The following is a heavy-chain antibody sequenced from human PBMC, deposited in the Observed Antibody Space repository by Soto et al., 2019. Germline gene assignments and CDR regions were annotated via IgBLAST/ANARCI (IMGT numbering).Heavy chain of an antibody. CDR1: GFTFDDYA. CDR3: AKDKARRSSGDYYCGMDV. Sequence: GGSLRLSCAASGFTFDDYAMHWVRQAPGKGLEWVSGISWNRGSIGYADSVKGRFAISRDNAKHSLYLQMNSLRAEDSALYYCAKDKARRSSGDYYCGMDVWGQGTTVTVSS. J-gene: IGHJ6*02. CDR2: ISWNRGSI. V-gene: IGHV3-9*01. D-gene: IGHD6-6*01.